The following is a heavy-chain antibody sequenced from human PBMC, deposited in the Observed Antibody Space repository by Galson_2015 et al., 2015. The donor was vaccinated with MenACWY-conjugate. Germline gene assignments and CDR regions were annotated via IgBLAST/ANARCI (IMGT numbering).Heavy chain of an antibody. D-gene: IGHD3-22*01. CDR3: ATDRYDSRRLGY. V-gene: IGHV1-24*01. Sequence: SAQVPRKASGYTLTSYYMHWARQPPGKGLERMGGFDPEDGETIYAQKFQGRVTMTEDTSTDTAYMELSSLRSEDTAVYYCATDRYDSRRLGYWGQGTLVTVSS. CDR2: FDPEDGET. J-gene: IGHJ4*02. CDR1: GYTLTSYY.